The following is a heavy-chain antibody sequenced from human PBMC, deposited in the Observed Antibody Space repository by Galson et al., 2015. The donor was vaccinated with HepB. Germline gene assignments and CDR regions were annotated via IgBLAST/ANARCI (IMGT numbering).Heavy chain of an antibody. Sequence: SETLSLTCTVSGGSISSSSYYWGWIRQPPGKGLEWIGSIYYSGSTYYNPSLKSRVTISVDTSKNQFSLKLSSVTAADTAVYYCARGGLVSAFDYWGQGTLVTVSS. V-gene: IGHV4-39*01. CDR1: GGSISSSSYY. CDR3: ARGGLVSAFDY. J-gene: IGHJ4*02. D-gene: IGHD6-19*01. CDR2: IYYSGST.